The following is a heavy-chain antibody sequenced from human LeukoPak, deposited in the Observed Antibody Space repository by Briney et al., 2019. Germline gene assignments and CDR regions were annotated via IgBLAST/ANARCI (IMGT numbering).Heavy chain of an antibody. CDR2: INPNSGGT. D-gene: IGHD1-26*01. J-gene: IGHJ3*02. CDR3: ARPTDRELLYAFDI. CDR1: GYTFTGYY. V-gene: IGHV1-2*02. Sequence: GASVKVSCKASGYTFTGYYMHWVRQAPGQGLEWMGWINPNSGGTNYAQKFQGRVTMTRDTSISTAYMELSRLRSDDTAVYYCARPTDRELLYAFDIWGQGTMVTVSS.